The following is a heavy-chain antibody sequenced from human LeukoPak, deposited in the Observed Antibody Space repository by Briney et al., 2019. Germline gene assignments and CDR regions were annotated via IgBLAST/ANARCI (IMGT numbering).Heavy chain of an antibody. Sequence: SETLSLTCTVSSGSIGSYYWSWIRQPPGKGLEWIGYIYYSGSTNYNPSLKSRVTISVDTSKNQFSLKLSSVTAADTAVYYCARQSSSWSDYWGQGTLVTVSS. V-gene: IGHV4-59*01. CDR1: SGSIGSYY. J-gene: IGHJ4*02. CDR2: IYYSGST. CDR3: ARQSSSWSDY. D-gene: IGHD6-13*01.